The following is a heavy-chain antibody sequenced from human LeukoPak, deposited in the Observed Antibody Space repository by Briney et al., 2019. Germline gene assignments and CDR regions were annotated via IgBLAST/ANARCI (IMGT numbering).Heavy chain of an antibody. Sequence: PSETLSLTCTVSGGSISGGEYYWNWIRQHPGKDLEWIGYIYYSRSTYYNPSLKSRVTISVDTSKNQFSLKLSSVTAADAAVYYCARMMSTVTSDFDYWGQGTLVTVSS. CDR1: GGSISGGEYY. CDR3: ARMMSTVTSDFDY. CDR2: IYYSRST. V-gene: IGHV4-31*03. J-gene: IGHJ4*02. D-gene: IGHD4-4*01.